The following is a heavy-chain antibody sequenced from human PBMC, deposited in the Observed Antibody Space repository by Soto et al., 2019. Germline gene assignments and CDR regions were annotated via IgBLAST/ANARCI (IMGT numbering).Heavy chain of an antibody. Sequence: GESLKISCKGSGYSFTSYWIGWVRQMPGKGLEWMGIIYPGDSDTRYSPSFQGQVTISADKSISTAYLQWSSLKASDTAMYYCARHPLYYYDSSGYYPYYFDYWGQGTLVTVSS. V-gene: IGHV5-51*01. CDR2: IYPGDSDT. J-gene: IGHJ4*02. CDR1: GYSFTSYW. D-gene: IGHD3-22*01. CDR3: ARHPLYYYDSSGYYPYYFDY.